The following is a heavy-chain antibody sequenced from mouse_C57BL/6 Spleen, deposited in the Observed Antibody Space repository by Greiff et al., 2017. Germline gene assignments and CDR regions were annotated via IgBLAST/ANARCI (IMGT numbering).Heavy chain of an antibody. V-gene: IGHV1-64*01. CDR1: GYTFTSYW. Sequence: QVQLQQPGAELVKPGASVKLSCKASGYTFTSYWMHWVKQRPGQGLEWIGMIHPNSGSTNYNEKFKSKATLTVDKSSSTAYMQLSSLTSEDSAVYYWARSGYYEYGGKYWYFGVWGTGTTVTVSS. J-gene: IGHJ1*03. CDR2: IHPNSGST. D-gene: IGHD2-4*01. CDR3: ARSGYYEYGGKYWYFGV.